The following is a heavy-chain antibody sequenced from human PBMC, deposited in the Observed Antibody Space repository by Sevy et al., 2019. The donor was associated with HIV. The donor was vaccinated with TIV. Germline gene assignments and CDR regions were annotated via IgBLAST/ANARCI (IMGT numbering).Heavy chain of an antibody. J-gene: IGHJ6*03. V-gene: IGHV3-74*01. CDR2: IDTDGSDT. CDR3: VRDRPGPKHYMDV. CDR1: GFIFSTDW. Sequence: GGSLRPSCVASGFIFSTDWMHWVRQAPGKGLVWVSRIDTDGSDTSYADSVKGRFTISRDNAKNTLYLQMNSLRAEDTAVYYCVRDRPGPKHYMDVWGKGTTVTVSS.